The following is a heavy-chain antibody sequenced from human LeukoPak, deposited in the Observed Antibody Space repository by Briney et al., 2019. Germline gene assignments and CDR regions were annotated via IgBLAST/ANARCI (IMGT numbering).Heavy chain of an antibody. CDR2: IKQDGSEK. J-gene: IGHJ4*02. D-gene: IGHD6-13*01. V-gene: IGHV3-7*03. CDR1: GLIFSNYW. Sequence: GGSLRLSCAASGLIFSNYWMSWVRQAPGKGLEWVANIKQDGSEKYYVDSVKGRFTISRDNAKNSLYLQMNSLRAKDTAVYYCARARWYSSSWYFDYWGQGILVTVSS. CDR3: ARARWYSSSWYFDY.